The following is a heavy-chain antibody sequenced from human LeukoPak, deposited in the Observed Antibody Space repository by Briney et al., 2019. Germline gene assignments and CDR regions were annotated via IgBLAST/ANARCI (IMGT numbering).Heavy chain of an antibody. CDR3: ASSGYSYDAFDI. J-gene: IGHJ3*02. V-gene: IGHV1-24*01. D-gene: IGHD5-18*01. CDR1: GYTLTELS. Sequence: ASVKVSCKVSGYTLTELSMHWVRQAPGKGLEWMGGFDPEDGETIYAQKFQGRVTMTEDTSTDTAYMELSSLRSEDTAVYYCASSGYSYDAFDIWGQGTMVTVSS. CDR2: FDPEDGET.